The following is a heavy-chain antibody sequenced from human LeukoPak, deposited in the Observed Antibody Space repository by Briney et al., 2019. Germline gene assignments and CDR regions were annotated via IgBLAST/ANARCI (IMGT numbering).Heavy chain of an antibody. D-gene: IGHD6-19*01. CDR3: ARAIAVAGHFDY. CDR2: ISAYNGNT. V-gene: IGHV1-18*01. CDR1: GYTFTNSG. J-gene: IGHJ4*02. Sequence: ASVKVSCKASGYTFTNSGISWVRQAPGKGHEWMGWISAYNGNTNYAQKLQGRVTMTTDTSTSTAYMELRSLRSDDTAVYYCARAIAVAGHFDYWGQGTLVTVSS.